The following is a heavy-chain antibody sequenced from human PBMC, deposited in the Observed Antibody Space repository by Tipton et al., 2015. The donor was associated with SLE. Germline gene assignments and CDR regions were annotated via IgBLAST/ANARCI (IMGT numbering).Heavy chain of an antibody. J-gene: IGHJ5*02. Sequence: TLSLTCTVSGGSLSGYYWSWLLQPPGKGLEWIGEIYYTWYATYNLSLKSRVTVSMDTSKNQFSLKLSSVTAADSAVYYCARHLVAAGTTWFDPWGQGILVTVSS. CDR1: GGSLSGYY. D-gene: IGHD6-13*01. V-gene: IGHV4-59*07. CDR2: IYYTWYA. CDR3: ARHLVAAGTTWFDP.